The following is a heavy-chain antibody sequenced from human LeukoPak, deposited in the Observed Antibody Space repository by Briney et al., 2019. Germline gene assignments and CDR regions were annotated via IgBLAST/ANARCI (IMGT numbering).Heavy chain of an antibody. D-gene: IGHD2-2*01. V-gene: IGHV1-18*01. CDR3: ARVGRDCSSINCYWDDWFDP. Sequence: ASVKVSCKASGYSFINYGITWVREAPGQGPEWMGWVSGSTGSTHYAQSVQGRVTMTTGTSTGTAYMELRSLRSDDTAVYYCARVGRDCSSINCYWDDWFDPWGQGTLVIVSS. J-gene: IGHJ5*02. CDR1: GYSFINYG. CDR2: VSGSTGST.